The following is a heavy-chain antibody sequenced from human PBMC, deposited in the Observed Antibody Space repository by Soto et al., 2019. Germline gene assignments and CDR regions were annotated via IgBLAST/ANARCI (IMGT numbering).Heavy chain of an antibody. CDR3: ARDPNGGNVLYYGMDV. Sequence: SETLSLTCTVSGGSISSGSYYWSWIRQHPWKALEWIGFIYYSGNTYYHPSLQSRITISIDTSKNQFSLKLSSVTAADTAVYYCARDPNGGNVLYYGMDVWGQGXTVTVYS. J-gene: IGHJ6*02. D-gene: IGHD2-8*01. V-gene: IGHV4-31*03. CDR2: IYYSGNT. CDR1: GGSISSGSYY.